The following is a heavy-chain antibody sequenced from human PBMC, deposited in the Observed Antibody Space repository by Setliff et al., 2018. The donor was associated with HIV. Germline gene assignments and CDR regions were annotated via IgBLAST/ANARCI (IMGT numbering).Heavy chain of an antibody. J-gene: IGHJ4*02. Sequence: SETLSFTCTVSAVSIGGYSWSWIRQSPGKGLEWIGSIYSTDTTNHNPSLESRVTISVDKSKNQFSLKLNSVTAADTAIYYCARHGTWNSQRFHFDYWSQGTPVTVSS. V-gene: IGHV4-4*09. CDR2: IYSTDTT. CDR3: ARHGTWNSQRFHFDY. D-gene: IGHD1-7*01. CDR1: AVSIGGYS.